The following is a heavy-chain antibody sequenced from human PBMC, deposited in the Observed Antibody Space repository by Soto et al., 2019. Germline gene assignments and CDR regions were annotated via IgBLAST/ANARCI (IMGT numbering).Heavy chain of an antibody. CDR3: ARIRDGYNYPDAFDI. D-gene: IGHD5-12*01. CDR1: GGTFSSYA. Sequence: GASVKVSCKASGGTFSSYAISWVRQAPGQGLEWMGGIIPIFGTANYAQKFQGRVTITADKSTSAAYMELSSLRSEDTAVYYCARIRDGYNYPDAFDIWGQGTMVTVSS. J-gene: IGHJ3*02. CDR2: IIPIFGTA. V-gene: IGHV1-69*06.